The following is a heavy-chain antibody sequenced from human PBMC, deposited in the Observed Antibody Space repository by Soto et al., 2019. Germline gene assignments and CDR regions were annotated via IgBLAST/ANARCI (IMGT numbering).Heavy chain of an antibody. CDR2: INPSGGST. Sequence: ASVKVSCKASGYTFTSYGISCVRQAPGQGLEWMGWINPSGGSTSYAQKFQGRVTMTRDTSTSTVYMELSSLRSEDTAVYYCARALVGACDYWGQGTLVTVSS. J-gene: IGHJ4*02. D-gene: IGHD3-16*02. CDR1: GYTFTSYG. CDR3: ARALVGACDY. V-gene: IGHV1-46*01.